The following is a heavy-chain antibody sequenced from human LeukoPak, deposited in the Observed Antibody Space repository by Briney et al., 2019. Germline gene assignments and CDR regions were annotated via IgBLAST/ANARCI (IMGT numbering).Heavy chain of an antibody. V-gene: IGHV1-2*02. CDR1: GYTFTGYY. Sequence: ASVKVSCKASGYTFTGYYMHWVRQAPGQGLEWMGWINPNSGDTNYAQKFQGRVTMTRDTSISTAYMELSRLRSDDTAVYYCAREGRAIRNWFDPWGQGTLVTVSS. D-gene: IGHD2-15*01. J-gene: IGHJ5*02. CDR2: INPNSGDT. CDR3: AREGRAIRNWFDP.